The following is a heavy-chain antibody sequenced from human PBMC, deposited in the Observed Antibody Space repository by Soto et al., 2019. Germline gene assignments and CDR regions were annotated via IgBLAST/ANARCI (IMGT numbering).Heavy chain of an antibody. J-gene: IGHJ6*02. V-gene: IGHV1-69*01. CDR1: GGTFSTHA. CDR2: TIPPYGAR. D-gene: IGHD6-19*01. CDR3: ESEPYVDYSVRSGYSGLDV. Sequence: QVQLVQSGAEVKKPGSSVRVSCKASGGTFSTHAISWVRQAPGRGPEWVGGTIPPYGARKYAQNLQGRVTMIADASTNTSPMEMSSLRSEDTAGYYCESEPYVDYSVRSGYSGLDVWGQGTTVTVSS.